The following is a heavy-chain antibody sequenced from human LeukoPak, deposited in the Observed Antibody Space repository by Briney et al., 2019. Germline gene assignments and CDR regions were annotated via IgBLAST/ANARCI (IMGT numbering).Heavy chain of an antibody. CDR3: AKHIAAAGTGYDY. CDR2: ISYDGSNK. J-gene: IGHJ4*02. D-gene: IGHD6-13*01. CDR1: GFTFSSYG. Sequence: GGSLRLSCAASGFTFSSYGMHWVRQAPGKGLEWVAVISYDGSNKYYADSVKGRFTISRDNSKNTLYLQMNSLRAEDTAVYYCAKHIAAAGTGYDYWGQGTLVTVSS. V-gene: IGHV3-30*18.